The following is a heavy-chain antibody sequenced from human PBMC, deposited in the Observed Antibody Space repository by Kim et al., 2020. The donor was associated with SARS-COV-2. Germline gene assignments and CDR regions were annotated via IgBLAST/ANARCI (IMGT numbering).Heavy chain of an antibody. CDR2: IYYSGST. CDR1: GGSISSYY. D-gene: IGHD3-22*01. J-gene: IGHJ4*02. V-gene: IGHV4-59*01. CDR3: ARVKRGDYYDSSAPFDY. Sequence: SETLSLTCTVSGGSISSYYWSWIRQPPGKGLEWIGYIYYSGSTNYNPSLKSRVTISVDTSKNQFSLKLSSVTAADTAVYYCARVKRGDYYDSSAPFDYWGQGTLVTVSS.